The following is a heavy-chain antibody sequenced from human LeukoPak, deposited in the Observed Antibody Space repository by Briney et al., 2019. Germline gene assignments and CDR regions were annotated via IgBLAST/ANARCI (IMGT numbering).Heavy chain of an antibody. CDR1: GYSISSGYY. J-gene: IGHJ5*02. CDR3: ARGWGSTSSNYFDP. Sequence: SETLSLTCAVSGYSISSGYYWGWIRQPPGKGLEWIGSIYHSGSTYYNPSLKSRVTISVDTSKNQFSLNLNSVTAADTAVYFCARGWGSTSSNYFDPWGQGTLVTVSS. V-gene: IGHV4-38-2*01. CDR2: IYHSGST. D-gene: IGHD2/OR15-2a*01.